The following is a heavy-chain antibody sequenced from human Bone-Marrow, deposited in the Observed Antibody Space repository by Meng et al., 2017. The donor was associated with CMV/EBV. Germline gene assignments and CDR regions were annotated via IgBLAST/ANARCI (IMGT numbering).Heavy chain of an antibody. CDR2: IYYSGST. V-gene: IGHV4-61*01. CDR3: ARENRPYWYFDL. CDR1: GGSVSSGSYY. D-gene: IGHD1-14*01. J-gene: IGHJ2*01. Sequence: GSLRLSCTVSGGSVSSGSYYWSWIRQPPGKGLEWIGYIYYSGSTNYNPSLKSRVTISVDTSKNQFSLKLSSVTAADTAVYYCARENRPYWYFDLWGRGTLVTGSS.